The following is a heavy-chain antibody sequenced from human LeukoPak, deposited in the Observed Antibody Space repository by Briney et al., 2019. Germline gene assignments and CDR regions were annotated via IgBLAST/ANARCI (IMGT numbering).Heavy chain of an antibody. J-gene: IGHJ5*02. V-gene: IGHV4-4*07. CDR3: ARDKRMVRGVIIHNWFDP. D-gene: IGHD3-10*01. CDR1: GGSISSYY. Sequence: SETLSLTCTVSGGSISSYYWSWVRQPAGKGLEWIGRIYTSGGTNYNPSPKSRVTMSVDTSKNQFSLKLSSVTAADTAVYYCARDKRMVRGVIIHNWFDPWGQGTLVTVSS. CDR2: IYTSGGT.